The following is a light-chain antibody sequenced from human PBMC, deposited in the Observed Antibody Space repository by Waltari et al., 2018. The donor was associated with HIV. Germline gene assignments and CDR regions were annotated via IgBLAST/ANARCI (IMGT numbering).Light chain of an antibody. Sequence: QSLLTQPPSVSAAPGQKVTISCSGSTSTIGSHSVSWSAQFPGAAPNLLLSDNKKRPSGIPDRFSGSKSGTSATLAITGLQTGDEADYYCATWDSSLNAVVFGGGTKLTVL. CDR2: DNK. CDR3: ATWDSSLNAVV. CDR1: TSTIGSHS. V-gene: IGLV1-51*01. J-gene: IGLJ3*02.